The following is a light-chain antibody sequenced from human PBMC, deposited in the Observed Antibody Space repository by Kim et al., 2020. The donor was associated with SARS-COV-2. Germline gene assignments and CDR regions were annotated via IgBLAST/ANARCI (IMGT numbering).Light chain of an antibody. Sequence: GQSITISCNGTSSDVGGSNYGSWYQQHPGKAPKLMIYDVSNRPSGVSNRFSGSKSGNTASLTISGLQAEDEADYYCSSYTSSSTLVFGGGTQLTVL. J-gene: IGLJ2*01. CDR3: SSYTSSSTLV. V-gene: IGLV2-14*03. CDR1: SSDVGGSNY. CDR2: DVS.